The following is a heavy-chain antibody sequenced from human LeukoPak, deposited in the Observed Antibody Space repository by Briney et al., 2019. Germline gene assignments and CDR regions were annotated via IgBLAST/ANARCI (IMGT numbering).Heavy chain of an antibody. D-gene: IGHD6-13*01. V-gene: IGHV3-23*01. CDR1: GFTFSSYC. J-gene: IGHJ4*02. CDR3: AKDQDVAAAGTWGSIDY. Sequence: GGSLRLSCAASGFTFSSYCMNWVRQAPGKGLEWVSAISGSGGSTYYADSVKGRFTISRDNSKNTLYLQMNSLRAEDTAVYYCAKDQDVAAAGTWGSIDYWGQGTLVTVSS. CDR2: ISGSGGST.